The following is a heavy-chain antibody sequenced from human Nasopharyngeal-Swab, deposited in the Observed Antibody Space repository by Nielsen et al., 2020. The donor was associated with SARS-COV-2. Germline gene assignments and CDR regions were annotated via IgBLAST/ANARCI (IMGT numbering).Heavy chain of an antibody. Sequence: SETLSLTCTVSGGSISTGSYYWGWIRQPPGKGLEWIGYIYYSGSTNYNPSLKSRVTISVDTSKNQFSLKLSSVTAADTAVYYCAARGSSGWFGYWGQGTLVTVSS. V-gene: IGHV4-61*05. CDR1: GGSISTGSYY. CDR3: AARGSSGWFGY. J-gene: IGHJ4*02. D-gene: IGHD6-19*01. CDR2: IYYSGST.